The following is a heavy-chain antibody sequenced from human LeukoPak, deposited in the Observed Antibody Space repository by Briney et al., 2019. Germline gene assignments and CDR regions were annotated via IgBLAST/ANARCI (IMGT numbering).Heavy chain of an antibody. CDR1: GGSVNSYY. CDR3: ATGMVRGVIIRY. CDR2: IYDGGST. V-gene: IGHV4-4*07. J-gene: IGHJ4*02. D-gene: IGHD3-10*01. Sequence: SETLSLTCTVSGGSVNSYYLSWIRQPAGKTLEWIGRIYDGGSTNYNPSLKSRVTMSVDTSKNQISLKLKSVTAADTAVYYCATGMVRGVIIRYWGQGTLVTVSS.